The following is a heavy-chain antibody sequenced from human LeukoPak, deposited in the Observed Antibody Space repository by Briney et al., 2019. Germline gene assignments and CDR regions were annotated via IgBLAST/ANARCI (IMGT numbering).Heavy chain of an antibody. D-gene: IGHD2-15*01. CDR1: GGTFSSYA. CDR3: ARAGYCSGGSCYPSPFDY. CDR2: IIPIFGTA. V-gene: IGHV1-69*05. J-gene: IGHJ4*02. Sequence: GASVKVSCKASGGTFSSYAISWVRQAPGQGLEWMGGIIPIFGTANYAQKFQGRVTMTTDTSTSTAYMELRSLRSDDTAVYYCARAGYCSGGSCYPSPFDYWGQGTLVTVSS.